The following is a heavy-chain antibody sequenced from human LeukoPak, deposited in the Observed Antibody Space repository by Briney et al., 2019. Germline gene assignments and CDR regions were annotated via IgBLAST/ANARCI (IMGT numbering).Heavy chain of an antibody. CDR1: GGTFSSYA. CDR2: IIPILGIA. D-gene: IGHD3-10*01. CDR3: ASSSTYGSGSYYEIDY. Sequence: ASVKVSCKASGGTFSSYAISWVRQAPGQGLEWMGRIIPILGIANYAQKFQGRVTITADKSTSTAYMELSSLRSEDTAVYYCASSSTYGSGSYYEIDYWGQGTLVTVSS. J-gene: IGHJ4*02. V-gene: IGHV1-69*04.